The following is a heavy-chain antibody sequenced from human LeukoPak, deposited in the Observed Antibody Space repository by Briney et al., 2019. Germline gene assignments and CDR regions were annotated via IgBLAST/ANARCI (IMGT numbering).Heavy chain of an antibody. V-gene: IGHV3-30*04. CDR2: ISYDGSNK. CDR3: ARSDYGDYDDAFDI. CDR1: GFTFSSYA. J-gene: IGHJ3*02. D-gene: IGHD4-17*01. Sequence: GRSLRLSCAASGFTFSSYAMHWVRQAPGKGLEWVAVISYDGSNKYYADSVKGRFTISRDNSKNTLYLQMNSLRAEDTAVYYCARSDYGDYDDAFDIWGQGTVVTVSS.